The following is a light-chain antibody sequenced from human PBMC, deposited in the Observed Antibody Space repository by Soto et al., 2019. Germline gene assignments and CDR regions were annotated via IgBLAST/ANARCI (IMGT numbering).Light chain of an antibody. Sequence: DIQLTQSPSFLSASVGDRVTITCRASQGISNYLAWYQQKPGRAPKRLIYAASTLQTEVPSRFRGRGSGTDFALKISGLQSEEFTTEYCQQLKRYPFTFGPGTKVDIK. CDR3: QQLKRYPFT. J-gene: IGKJ3*01. V-gene: IGKV1-9*01. CDR2: AAS. CDR1: QGISNY.